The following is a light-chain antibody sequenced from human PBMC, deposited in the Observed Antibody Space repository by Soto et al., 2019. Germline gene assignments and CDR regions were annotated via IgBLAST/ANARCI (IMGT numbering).Light chain of an antibody. CDR3: QQYDKWPIA. Sequence: EIVLTQSPGTLSLSPGEGATLSCRASQSIGGNFLAWYQQRRGQAPRLLVYGASTRATGIPARVSGSGSGTEFTLTISSLQSEDFAVYYCQQYDKWPIAFGQGTRLEIK. J-gene: IGKJ5*01. CDR1: QSIGGNF. V-gene: IGKV3-15*01. CDR2: GAS.